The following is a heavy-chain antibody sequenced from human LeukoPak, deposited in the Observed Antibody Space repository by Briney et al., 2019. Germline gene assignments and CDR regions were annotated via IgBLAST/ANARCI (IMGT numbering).Heavy chain of an antibody. CDR2: ISWDGGST. Sequence: GGSLRLSCAASGFTFDDYTMHWVRQAPGKGLEWVSLISWDGGSTYYAGSVKGRFTISRDNSKNSLYLQMNSLRTEDTALYYCAKDSYDFWSGLLFNGWFDPWGQGTLVTVSS. J-gene: IGHJ5*02. CDR3: AKDSYDFWSGLLFNGWFDP. V-gene: IGHV3-43*01. CDR1: GFTFDDYT. D-gene: IGHD3-3*01.